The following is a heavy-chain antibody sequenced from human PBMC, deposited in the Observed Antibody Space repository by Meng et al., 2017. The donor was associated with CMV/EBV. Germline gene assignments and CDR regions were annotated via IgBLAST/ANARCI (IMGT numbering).Heavy chain of an antibody. CDR2: ISSSSSYI. J-gene: IGHJ4*02. CDR1: GFTFDDYG. Sequence: GESLKISCAASGFTFDDYGMSWVRQAPGKGLEWVSSISSSSSYIYYADSVKGRFTISRDNAKNSLYLQMNSLRAEDTAVYYCARGRLGSYSSVDYWGQGTLVTVSS. CDR3: ARGRLGSYSSVDY. V-gene: IGHV3-21*01. D-gene: IGHD1-26*01.